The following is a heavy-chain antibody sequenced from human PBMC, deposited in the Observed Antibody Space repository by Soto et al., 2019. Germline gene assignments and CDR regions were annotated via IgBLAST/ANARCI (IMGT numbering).Heavy chain of an antibody. D-gene: IGHD6-25*01. CDR2: IYPGDSDT. CDR3: ARHVTSIGNWFDP. J-gene: IGHJ5*02. V-gene: IGHV5-51*01. CDR1: GYSFTSYW. Sequence: PGESLKISCKGSGYSFTSYWIGWVRQMPGKGLEWMGIIYPGDSDTRYSPSFQGQVTISADKSISTTYLQWSSLKASDTAMYYCARHVTSIGNWFDPWGQGTLVTVSS.